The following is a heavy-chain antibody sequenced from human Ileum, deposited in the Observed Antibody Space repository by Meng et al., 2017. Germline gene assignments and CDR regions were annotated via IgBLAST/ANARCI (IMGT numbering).Heavy chain of an antibody. D-gene: IGHD2-15*01. J-gene: IGHJ4*02. V-gene: IGHV3-21*01. CDR1: GVTFTSVT. CDR2: ISGSSSFI. Sequence: GESLKISCSASGVTFTSVTISWVRQAPGKGLEWVSSISGSSSFIYYADSVKGRFTISRDNAKNSLYLQMNRLRAEDTAVYYCAREASVQVDFDYWGQGTLVTVSS. CDR3: AREASVQVDFDY.